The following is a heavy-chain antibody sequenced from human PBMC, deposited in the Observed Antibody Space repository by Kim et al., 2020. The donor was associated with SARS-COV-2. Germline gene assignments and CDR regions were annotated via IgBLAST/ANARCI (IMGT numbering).Heavy chain of an antibody. J-gene: IGHJ4*01. CDR2: ISYSGNS. CDR1: GGSIRSGGKF. CDR3: ARGHPLYY. Sequence: SETLSLTCSVSGGSIRSGGKFWTWIRQHPAKGLEWIGYISYSGNSHYSPSLRSRVSISLQTSENQFSLNLTSVTAADTAVYYCARGHPLYYWGYGVLVTV. V-gene: IGHV4-31*03.